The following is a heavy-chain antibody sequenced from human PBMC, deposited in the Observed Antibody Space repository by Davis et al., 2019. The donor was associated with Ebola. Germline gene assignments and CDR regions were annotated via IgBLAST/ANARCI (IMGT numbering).Heavy chain of an antibody. CDR1: GYSFSSHT. CDR2: IRANTGDP. V-gene: IGHV7-4-1*02. CDR3: ARHYGGNSGGFD. D-gene: IGHD4-23*01. J-gene: IGHJ4*02. Sequence: ASVKVSCKASGYSFSSHTMSWVRQVPGQGLEWMGWIRANTGDPMYAQGFTGRFVFSSDTSISTAYLQISSLKAEDTAVYFCARHYGGNSGGFDWGQGTLVTVSS.